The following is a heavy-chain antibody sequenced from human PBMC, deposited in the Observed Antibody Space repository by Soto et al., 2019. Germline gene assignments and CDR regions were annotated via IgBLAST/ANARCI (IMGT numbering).Heavy chain of an antibody. Sequence: AGGSLRLSCAASGFTFGASALQWVRQASGKGLEWLGRIGSKGETYATAYAASVKGRFTISRDDSKNTAYLQMNSLESEDTAVYYCAKDGYCNGGSCYLYYLDSWGLGTPVTVSS. CDR2: IGSKGETYAT. J-gene: IGHJ4*02. V-gene: IGHV3-73*01. CDR1: GFTFGASA. D-gene: IGHD2-15*01. CDR3: AKDGYCNGGSCYLYYLDS.